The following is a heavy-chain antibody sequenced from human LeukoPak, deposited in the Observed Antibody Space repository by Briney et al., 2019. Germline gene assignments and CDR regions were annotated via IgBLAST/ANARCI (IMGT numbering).Heavy chain of an antibody. D-gene: IGHD3-10*01. V-gene: IGHV4-59*01. CDR2: IYYSGST. CDR1: GDSISSYY. Sequence: SETLSLTCTVSGDSISSYYWSWIRQPPGKGLEWIGYIYYSGSTNYNPSLKSRVTISVDTSKNQFSRKLSSVTAADTAVYYCARGYGSGSYYNGYYYYMDVWGKGTTVTISS. CDR3: ARGYGSGSYYNGYYYYMDV. J-gene: IGHJ6*03.